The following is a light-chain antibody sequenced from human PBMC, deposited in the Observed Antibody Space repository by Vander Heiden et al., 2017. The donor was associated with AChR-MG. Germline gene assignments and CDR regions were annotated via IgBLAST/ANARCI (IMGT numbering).Light chain of an antibody. CDR3: QQDGSSPLT. Sequence: EIVLTQSPGTLSLSPGERATLSCRASQSVSSSYLALYQQKPGQAPKLLIYGASSRATGIPDRFSGSGSGTDFTLTISRLEPEDFAVYYCQQDGSSPLTFGGRTKVEIK. J-gene: IGKJ4*01. CDR1: QSVSSSY. V-gene: IGKV3-20*01. CDR2: GAS.